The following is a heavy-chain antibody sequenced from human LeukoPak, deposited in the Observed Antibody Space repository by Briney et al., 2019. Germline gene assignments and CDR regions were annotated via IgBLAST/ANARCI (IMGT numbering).Heavy chain of an antibody. CDR2: IYHSGST. V-gene: IGHV4-38-2*02. D-gene: IGHD6-19*01. CDR3: ARGSAVAGYYFDY. CDR1: GYSISSGYY. Sequence: SDTLSLTCTVSGYSISSGYYWGWIRQPPGKGLEWIGSIYHSGSTYYNPSLKSRVTISVDTSKNQFSLKLSSVTAADTAVYYCARGSAVAGYYFDYWGQGTLVTVSS. J-gene: IGHJ4*01.